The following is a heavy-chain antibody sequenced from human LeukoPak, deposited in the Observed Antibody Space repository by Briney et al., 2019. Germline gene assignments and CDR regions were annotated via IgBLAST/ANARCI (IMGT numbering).Heavy chain of an antibody. D-gene: IGHD3-10*01. CDR1: GYTFTSYD. Sequence: GASVKVSCKASGYTFTSYDINWVRQATGQGLEWKGWMNPNSGNTGYAQKFQGRVTMTRNTSISTAYMELSSLRSEDTAVYYCARGAIWFGESAYYYYYYMDVWGKGTTVTVSS. CDR3: ARGAIWFGESAYYYYYYMDV. J-gene: IGHJ6*03. V-gene: IGHV1-8*01. CDR2: MNPNSGNT.